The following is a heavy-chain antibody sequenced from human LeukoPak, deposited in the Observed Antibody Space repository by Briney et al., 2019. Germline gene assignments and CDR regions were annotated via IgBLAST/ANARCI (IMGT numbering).Heavy chain of an antibody. V-gene: IGHV3-64*01. D-gene: IGHD4-17*01. Sequence: GGSLRLSCAASGFTFSSYAMHWVRQAPGKGLEYVSAISSNGGSTYHANSVKGRFTISRDNSKNTLYLQMGSLRAEDMAVYYCARVGYGDPSYFDYWDQGTLVTVSS. CDR3: ARVGYGDPSYFDY. J-gene: IGHJ4*02. CDR1: GFTFSSYA. CDR2: ISSNGGST.